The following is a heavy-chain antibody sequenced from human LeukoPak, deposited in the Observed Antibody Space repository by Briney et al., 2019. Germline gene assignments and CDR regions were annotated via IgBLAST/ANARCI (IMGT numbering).Heavy chain of an antibody. CDR3: ARRTDSSD. V-gene: IGHV3-23*01. Sequence: GGSLRLSCAASGFTFSNYAMSWVRQAPGKGLEWVSTISGNGDSTYHADSVKGRFPISRDNSKNTLYLQMNSLRAEDMAVYFCARRTDSSDWGQGAMVTVSS. CDR2: ISGNGDST. J-gene: IGHJ4*02. D-gene: IGHD3-22*01. CDR1: GFTFSNYA.